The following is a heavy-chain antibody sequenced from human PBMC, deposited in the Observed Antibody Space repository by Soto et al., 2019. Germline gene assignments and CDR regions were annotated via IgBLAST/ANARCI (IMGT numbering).Heavy chain of an antibody. CDR1: GGSISSGDYD. Sequence: SETLSLTCTVSGGSISSGDYDWSWIRQPPGKGLEWIGYIYYSGSTYYNPSLKSRVTISVDTSKNQFSLKLSSVTAADTAVYYCARMSGYSYGINYYYYFGMDVWGQGTTVTVSS. CDR3: ARMSGYSYGINYYYYFGMDV. J-gene: IGHJ6*02. V-gene: IGHV4-30-4*01. D-gene: IGHD5-18*01. CDR2: IYYSGST.